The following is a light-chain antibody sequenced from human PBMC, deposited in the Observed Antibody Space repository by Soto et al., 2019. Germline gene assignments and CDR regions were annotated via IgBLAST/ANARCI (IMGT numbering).Light chain of an antibody. V-gene: IGKV3-15*01. CDR2: GAS. CDR1: QSVSSSY. J-gene: IGKJ1*01. Sequence: EIVLTQSPGTLSLSPGERATLSCRASQSVSSSYLAWYQQKPGQAPRLLMYGASTRATGIPARFSGSGSGTEFTLTISSLQSEDFAVYYCQQYINWPRTFGQGTKVDIK. CDR3: QQYINWPRT.